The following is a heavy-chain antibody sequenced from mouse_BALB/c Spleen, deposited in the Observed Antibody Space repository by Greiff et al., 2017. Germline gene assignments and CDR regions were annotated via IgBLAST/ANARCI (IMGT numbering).Heavy chain of an antibody. V-gene: IGHV5-12-1*01. J-gene: IGHJ3*01. D-gene: IGHD4-1*01. Sequence: EVQVVESGGGLVKPGGSLKLSCAASGFAFSSYDMSWVRQTPEKRLEWVAYISSGGGSTYYPDTVKGRFTISRDNAKNTLYLQMSSLKSEDTAMYYCARHGLGRGFAYWGQGTLVTVSA. CDR1: GFAFSSYD. CDR3: ARHGLGRGFAY. CDR2: ISSGGGST.